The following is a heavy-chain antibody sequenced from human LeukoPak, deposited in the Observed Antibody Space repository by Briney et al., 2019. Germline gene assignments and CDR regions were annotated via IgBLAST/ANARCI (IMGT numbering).Heavy chain of an antibody. CDR1: GYTFTGYY. V-gene: IGHV1-2*06. CDR2: INPNSGGT. CDR3: ARASYYYDSSGYYLFGY. Sequence: ASVKVSCKASGYTFTGYYMHWVRQAPGQGLEWMGRINPNSGGTNYAQKFQGRVTMTRDTSISTAYMELSRLRSDDTAVYYCARASYYYDSSGYYLFGYWGQGTLVTVSS. D-gene: IGHD3-22*01. J-gene: IGHJ4*02.